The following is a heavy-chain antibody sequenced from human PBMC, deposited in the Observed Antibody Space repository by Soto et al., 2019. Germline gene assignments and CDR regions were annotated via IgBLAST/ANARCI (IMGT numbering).Heavy chain of an antibody. D-gene: IGHD3-3*01. V-gene: IGHV3-23*01. CDR2: ISGSGGST. J-gene: IGHJ4*02. CDR3: AKEGYYDFWSGYYDY. Sequence: AVGSLRLSCAASGFTFSSYAMSWVRQAPGKGLEWVSAISGSGGSTYYADSVKGRFTISRDNSKNTLYLQMNSLRAEDAAVYYCAKEGYYDFWSGYYDYWGQGTLVTVSS. CDR1: GFTFSSYA.